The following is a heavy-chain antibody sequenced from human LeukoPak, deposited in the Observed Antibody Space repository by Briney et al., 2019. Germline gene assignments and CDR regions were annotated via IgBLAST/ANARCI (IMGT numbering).Heavy chain of an antibody. V-gene: IGHV3-74*01. D-gene: IGHD3-22*01. CDR3: ARGVIVVADTPFDY. Sequence: GGSLRLSCAASGFTFSSYWMHWVRQAPGKGLVWVSRINSDGSFTNYADSVKGRFTISRDNAKNSLYLQMNSLRAEDTALYYCARGVIVVADTPFDYWGQGTLVTVSS. CDR2: INSDGSFT. CDR1: GFTFSSYW. J-gene: IGHJ4*02.